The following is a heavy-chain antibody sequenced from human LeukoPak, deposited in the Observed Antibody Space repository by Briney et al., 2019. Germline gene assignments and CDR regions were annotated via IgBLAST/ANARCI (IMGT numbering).Heavy chain of an antibody. D-gene: IGHD1-7*01. J-gene: IGHJ4*02. Sequence: ETLSLTCTVSGGSISTSNYYWGWIRQPPVKGLEWVANIKQDGSEKYYVDSVKGRFTISRDNAKNSLYLQMNSLRAEDTAVYYCARDFGITGTTGIDYWGQGTLVTVSS. CDR2: IKQDGSEK. V-gene: IGHV3-7*01. CDR3: ARDFGITGTTGIDY. CDR1: GGSISTSNYY.